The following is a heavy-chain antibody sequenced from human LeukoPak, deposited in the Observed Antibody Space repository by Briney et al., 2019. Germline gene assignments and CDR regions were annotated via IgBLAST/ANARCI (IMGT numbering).Heavy chain of an antibody. V-gene: IGHV3-30*18. CDR2: ISYDGSNK. Sequence: GGSLRLSCAASGFTFNDYGMSWVRQAPGKGLEWVAVISYDGSNKYYADSVKGRFTISRDNSKNTLYLQMNSLRAEDTAVYYCANSNGQLVFQHWGQGTLVTVSS. CDR1: GFTFNDYG. J-gene: IGHJ1*01. D-gene: IGHD6-13*01. CDR3: ANSNGQLVFQH.